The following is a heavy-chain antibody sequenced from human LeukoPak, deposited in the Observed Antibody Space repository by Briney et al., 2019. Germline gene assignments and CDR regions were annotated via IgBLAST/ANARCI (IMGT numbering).Heavy chain of an antibody. Sequence: ASVKVSCKASGYTFTGYFMNWVRQAPGQGLEWMGWINPNSGNTGYAQKFQGRVTMTRDTSISTAYMELSRLRSDDTAVYYCARVVKLRGYSSSWYPYYYYYMDVWGKGTTVTVSS. D-gene: IGHD6-13*01. CDR1: GYTFTGYF. J-gene: IGHJ6*03. CDR2: INPNSGNT. CDR3: ARVVKLRGYSSSWYPYYYYYMDV. V-gene: IGHV1-2*02.